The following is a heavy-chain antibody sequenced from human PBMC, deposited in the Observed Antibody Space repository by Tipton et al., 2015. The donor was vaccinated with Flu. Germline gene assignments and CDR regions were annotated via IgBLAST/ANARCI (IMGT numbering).Heavy chain of an antibody. J-gene: IGHJ5*02. CDR3: ARDRYSSGWLPNNWFDP. Sequence: TLSLTCTVSGGSISSYYWSWIRQPAGKGLEWIGRIYTSGSTNYNPSLKSRVTMSVDTSKNQFSLKLSSVTAADTAVYYCARDRYSSGWLPNNWFDPWGQGTLVTVSS. D-gene: IGHD6-19*01. CDR2: IYTSGST. CDR1: GGSISSYY. V-gene: IGHV4-4*07.